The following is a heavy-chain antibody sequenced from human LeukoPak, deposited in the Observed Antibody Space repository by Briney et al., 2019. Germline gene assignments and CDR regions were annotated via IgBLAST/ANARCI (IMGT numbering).Heavy chain of an antibody. CDR2: ISYDGSKK. Sequence: GGSLRLSCAASGFTLSHYAMHWVRQAPGQGLEWVTVISYDGSKKDYADSVKGRFTISRDNSKNTLYLQMNSLRAEDTAVYYCAKAPPPYCSGGSCFDAFDIWGQGTMVTVSS. V-gene: IGHV3-30*04. CDR1: GFTLSHYA. J-gene: IGHJ3*02. CDR3: AKAPPPYCSGGSCFDAFDI. D-gene: IGHD2-15*01.